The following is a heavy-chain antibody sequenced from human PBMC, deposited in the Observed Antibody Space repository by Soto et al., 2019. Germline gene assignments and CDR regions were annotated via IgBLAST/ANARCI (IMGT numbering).Heavy chain of an antibody. J-gene: IGHJ6*02. V-gene: IGHV1-69*01. Sequence: QVQLVKSGAEVKKPGSSVKVSCKASGGTFSSYAISWVRQAPGQGLEWMGGIIPIFGTANYAQKFQGRVTITADESTSTAYMELSSLRSEDTAVYYCARDLTRGIAVAGRTTVYGMDVWRQGTTVTVSS. CDR2: IIPIFGTA. CDR1: GGTFSSYA. CDR3: ARDLTRGIAVAGRTTVYGMDV. D-gene: IGHD6-19*01.